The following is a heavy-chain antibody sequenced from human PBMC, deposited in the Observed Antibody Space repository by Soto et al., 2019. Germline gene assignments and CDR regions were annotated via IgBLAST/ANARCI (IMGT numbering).Heavy chain of an antibody. D-gene: IGHD6-19*01. CDR2: FDPEDGET. CDR1: GYTLTELS. V-gene: IGHV1-24*01. Sequence: ASVKVSCKVSGYTLTELSMHWVRQAPGKGLEWMGGFDPEDGETIYAQKFQGRVTMTEDTSTDTAFMELSSLRSDDTAVYYCATCSVPLATRPPVAGNYYYYGMDVWGQGTTVTVSS. CDR3: ATCSVPLATRPPVAGNYYYYGMDV. J-gene: IGHJ6*02.